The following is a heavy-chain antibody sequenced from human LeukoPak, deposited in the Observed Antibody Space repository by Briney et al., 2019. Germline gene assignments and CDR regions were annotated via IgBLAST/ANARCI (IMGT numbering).Heavy chain of an antibody. CDR3: AINRGISWFDP. D-gene: IGHD1-14*01. Sequence: GGSLRLSCAVSGFTFSEYYMRWGCQAPGKGGEGVSYITSSGTTISYAHSFQPRFTISSDNAKTSLYLQMNSLRPDDTAVYYCAINRGISWFDPWGQGTLVTVSS. CDR1: GFTFSEYY. J-gene: IGHJ5*02. V-gene: IGHV3-11*01. CDR2: ITSSGTTI.